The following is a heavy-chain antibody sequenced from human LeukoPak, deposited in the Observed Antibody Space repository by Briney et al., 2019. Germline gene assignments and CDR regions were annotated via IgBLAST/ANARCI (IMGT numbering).Heavy chain of an antibody. J-gene: IGHJ4*02. CDR1: GGSISSGDYY. D-gene: IGHD5-24*01. Sequence: PSETLSLTCTVSGGSISSGDYYWSWIRQPPGKGLEWIGYIYHSGSTYYNPSLKSRVTISVDRSKNQFSLKLSSVTAADTAVYYCARIRDGYNLFDYWGQGTLVTVSS. V-gene: IGHV4-30-2*01. CDR3: ARIRDGYNLFDY. CDR2: IYHSGST.